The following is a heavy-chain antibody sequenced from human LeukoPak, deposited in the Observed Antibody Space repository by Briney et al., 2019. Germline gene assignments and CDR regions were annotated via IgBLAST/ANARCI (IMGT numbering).Heavy chain of an antibody. CDR2: IRYDGSNK. Sequence: QPGGSLRLSCAASGFTFSSYGMHWVRQAPGKGLEWVAFIRYDGSNKYYADSVKGRFTISRDNSKNTLYLQMNSLRAEDTAVYYCAKVGEQLPYFDYWGQGTLVTVSS. CDR3: AKVGEQLPYFDY. V-gene: IGHV3-30*02. D-gene: IGHD6-6*01. J-gene: IGHJ4*02. CDR1: GFTFSSYG.